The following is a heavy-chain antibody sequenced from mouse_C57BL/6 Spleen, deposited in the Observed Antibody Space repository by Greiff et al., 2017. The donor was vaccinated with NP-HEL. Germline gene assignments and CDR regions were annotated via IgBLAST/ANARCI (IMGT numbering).Heavy chain of an antibody. CDR2: ISSGGSYT. J-gene: IGHJ3*01. V-gene: IGHV5-6*01. CDR1: GFTFSSYG. CDR3: ARQGDGYYGAWFAY. D-gene: IGHD2-3*01. Sequence: EVKVVESGGDLVKPGGSLKLSCAASGFTFSSYGMSWVRQTPDKRLEWVATISSGGSYTYYPDSVKGRFTISRDNAKNTLYLQMSSLKSEDTAMYYCARQGDGYYGAWFAYWGQGTLVTVSA.